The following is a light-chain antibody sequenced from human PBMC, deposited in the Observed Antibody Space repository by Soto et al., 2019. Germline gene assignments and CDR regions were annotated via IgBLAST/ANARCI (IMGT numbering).Light chain of an antibody. CDR3: VAWDDSLKSVL. J-gene: IGLJ2*01. V-gene: IGLV1-36*01. CDR1: GSSIGNNA. Sequence: QSVLTQPPSVSEAPGQRVSISRVGSGSSIGNNAVNWYQQLPGKAPKLLIYYDNLLPSGVSGRFSGSKSGTSASLAISGLQSEDEADYYCVAWDDSLKSVLFGGGTKLTVL. CDR2: YDN.